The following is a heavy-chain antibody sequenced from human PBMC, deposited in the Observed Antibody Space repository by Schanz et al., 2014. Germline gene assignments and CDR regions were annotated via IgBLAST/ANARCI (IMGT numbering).Heavy chain of an antibody. CDR1: RFTFSDYW. J-gene: IGHJ4*02. D-gene: IGHD2-15*01. CDR2: MNQDGSVK. Sequence: EVQLVESGGGLVQPGGSLRLSCAASRFTFSDYWMSWVRQAPGKGLEWVANMNQDGSVKNYVDSVKGRFTIPRDNAKNSLYLQMNSLRAEDTAVYYCARDKGGLIPFDYWGQGTLVAVSS. V-gene: IGHV3-7*01. CDR3: ARDKGGLIPFDY.